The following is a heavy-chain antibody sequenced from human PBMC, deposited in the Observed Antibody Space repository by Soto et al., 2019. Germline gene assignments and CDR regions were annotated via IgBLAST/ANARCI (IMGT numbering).Heavy chain of an antibody. Sequence: SETLSLTCAVYGGSFSGYYWSGIRQPPGKGLEWVGEINHSGSTNYNPSLKSRVTISVDTSKNQFSLKLSSVTAADTAVYYCARGALITMVRGVIGWFDPWGQGTLVTVSS. CDR2: INHSGST. D-gene: IGHD3-10*01. V-gene: IGHV4-34*01. CDR3: ARGALITMVRGVIGWFDP. CDR1: GGSFSGYY. J-gene: IGHJ5*02.